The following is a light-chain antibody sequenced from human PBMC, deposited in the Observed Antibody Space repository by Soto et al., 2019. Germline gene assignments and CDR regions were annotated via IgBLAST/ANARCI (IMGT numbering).Light chain of an antibody. Sequence: QSALTQPPSASGSPGQSVTISCTGTSSDVADYNYVSWYQQHPGKAPKLIIYEVTKRPSGVPDRFSGSKSGNTASLTVSGLQADDEADYYCSSNAGSDNYVLGTGTKLTVL. CDR3: SSNAGSDNYV. CDR1: SSDVADYNY. V-gene: IGLV2-8*01. CDR2: EVT. J-gene: IGLJ1*01.